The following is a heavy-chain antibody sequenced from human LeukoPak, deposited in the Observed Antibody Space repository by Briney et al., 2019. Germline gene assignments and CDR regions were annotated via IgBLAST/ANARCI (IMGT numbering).Heavy chain of an antibody. V-gene: IGHV4-34*01. D-gene: IGHD5-24*01. J-gene: IGHJ6*02. CDR1: GGSFSGYY. CDR3: ARDLSMAADYYYYGMDV. Sequence: SETLSLTCAVYGGSFSGYYWSWIRQPPGKGLEWIGEINHSGSTNYNPSLKSRVTISVDKSKNQFSLKLSSVTAADTAVYYCARDLSMAADYYYYGMDVWGQGTTVTVSS. CDR2: INHSGST.